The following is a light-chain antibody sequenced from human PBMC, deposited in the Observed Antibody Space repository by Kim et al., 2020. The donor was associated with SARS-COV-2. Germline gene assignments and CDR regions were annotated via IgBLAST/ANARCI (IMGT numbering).Light chain of an antibody. CDR3: QQYVNLPIT. Sequence: DIQMTQSPSSLSASVGDRGTITCQASQDISNYLNWYQQKPGKAPKLLIYDASNLETGVPSRFSGSGSVTDFTFTISSLQPEVIATYYSQQYVNLPITFGPGTKVDIK. CDR2: DAS. J-gene: IGKJ3*01. V-gene: IGKV1-33*01. CDR1: QDISNY.